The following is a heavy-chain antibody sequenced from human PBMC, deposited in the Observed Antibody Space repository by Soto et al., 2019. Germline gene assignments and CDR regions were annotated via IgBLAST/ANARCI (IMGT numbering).Heavy chain of an antibody. J-gene: IGHJ3*02. Sequence: GGSLRLSCAASGFTVSSNYMSWVRQAPGKGLEWVSVIYSGGSTYYADSVKGRFTISRDNSKNTLYLQMNSLRAEDTAVYYCARDLSCSGGSCYPRGAFDIWGQGTMVTVSS. CDR3: ARDLSCSGGSCYPRGAFDI. V-gene: IGHV3-53*01. CDR1: GFTVSSNY. D-gene: IGHD2-15*01. CDR2: IYSGGST.